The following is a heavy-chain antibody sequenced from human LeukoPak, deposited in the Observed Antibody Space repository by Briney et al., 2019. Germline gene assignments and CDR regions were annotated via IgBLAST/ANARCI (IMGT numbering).Heavy chain of an antibody. D-gene: IGHD6-19*01. Sequence: GESLRLSCAVSGFSLCTYSMNWVRQAPGKGLEWVSSITSTSTYIYYADSVKGRFTISRDNAKNSLYLQMNSLRVENTAVYYCARVGSAAAVTSSGDKIDYWGQGTLVIVSS. V-gene: IGHV3-21*01. J-gene: IGHJ4*02. CDR2: ITSTSTYI. CDR1: GFSLCTYS. CDR3: ARVGSAAAVTSSGDKIDY.